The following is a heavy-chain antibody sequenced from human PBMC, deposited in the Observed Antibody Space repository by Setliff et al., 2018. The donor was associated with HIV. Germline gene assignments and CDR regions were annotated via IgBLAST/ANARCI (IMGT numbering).Heavy chain of an antibody. Sequence: ASVKVSCKASGYTFTSYDINWVRQATGQGLEWMGWMNPNSGHTGYAQKFQGRVTITRDTSASTAYMELSSLRSEDTAVYYCAREWNGGYDYWGQGTLVTVSS. CDR2: MNPNSGHT. J-gene: IGHJ4*02. D-gene: IGHD2-8*01. CDR3: AREWNGGYDY. CDR1: GYTFTSYD. V-gene: IGHV1-8*03.